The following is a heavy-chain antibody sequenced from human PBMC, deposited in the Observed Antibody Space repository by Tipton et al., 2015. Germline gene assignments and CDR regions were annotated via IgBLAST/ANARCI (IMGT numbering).Heavy chain of an antibody. D-gene: IGHD4-11*01. Sequence: GSLRLSCAASGFSFSYYAMSWVRQAPGKGLEWVSAITSSSSSTFYADSVKGRFTISRDNAQNTVHLQMDSLRVEDTAVYYCARGAKQFRCEGDYWGQGTLVTVSP. V-gene: IGHV3-23*01. CDR3: ARGAKQFRCEGDY. CDR1: GFSFSYYA. CDR2: ITSSSSST. J-gene: IGHJ4*02.